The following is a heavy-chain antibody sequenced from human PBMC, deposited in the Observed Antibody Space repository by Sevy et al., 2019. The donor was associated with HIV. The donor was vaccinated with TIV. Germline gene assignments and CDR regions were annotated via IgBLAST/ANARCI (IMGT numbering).Heavy chain of an antibody. V-gene: IGHV3-74*01. CDR3: ARVGIAAAGDYYYYMDV. J-gene: IGHJ6*03. CDR1: GFTFSSYW. CDR2: INSDGSST. D-gene: IGHD6-13*01. Sequence: GGSLRLSCAASGFTFSSYWMHWVRQAPGKGLVWVSRINSDGSSTSYADSVKGRFTIPRDNAKNTLYLQMNSLRAEGTAVYYCARVGIAAAGDYYYYMDVWGKGTTVTVSS.